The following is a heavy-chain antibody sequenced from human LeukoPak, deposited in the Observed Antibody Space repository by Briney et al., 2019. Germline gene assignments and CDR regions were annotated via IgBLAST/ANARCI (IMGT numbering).Heavy chain of an antibody. D-gene: IGHD6-13*01. J-gene: IGHJ4*02. V-gene: IGHV3-7*03. CDR1: GFTFSSYW. CDR3: ARAPWAAAEFDF. Sequence: GGSLRLSCAASGFTFSSYWMSWVRQAPAKGLEWVANIKQDGSDKYYVDSVKGRFTISRDNAKNSLYQQMNSLRAEDTAVYYCARAPWAAAEFDFWGQGTLVTVSS. CDR2: IKQDGSDK.